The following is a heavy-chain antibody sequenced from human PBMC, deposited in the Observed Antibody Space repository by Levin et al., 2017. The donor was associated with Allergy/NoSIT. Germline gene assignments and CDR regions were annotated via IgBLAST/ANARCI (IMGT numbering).Heavy chain of an antibody. V-gene: IGHV3-13*04. CDR1: GFTFSDYD. CDR2: IYTSGDT. J-gene: IGHJ3*02. Sequence: GGSLRLSCAGSGFTFSDYDMHWVRQAPGKGLEWVSAIYTSGDTYYSGSVKGRFTVSRDNAKNSLYLQMHDLRAGDTALYYCARGRYCSGGTCYAGAFDIWGQGTMVTVAS. CDR3: ARGRYCSGGTCYAGAFDI. D-gene: IGHD2-15*01.